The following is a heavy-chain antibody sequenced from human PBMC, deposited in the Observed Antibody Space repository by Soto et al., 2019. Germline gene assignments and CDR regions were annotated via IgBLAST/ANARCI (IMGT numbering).Heavy chain of an antibody. CDR2: VYYSGST. D-gene: IGHD6-13*01. V-gene: IGHV4-59*01. Sequence: SETLSLTCTASGGSINTYYWSWIRQPPGKGLEWIGHVYYSGSTNYNPSLKSRVAISVDTSKNQFSLKLSSVTAADTAMYYCARDNSTSWYNNWFDSWGQGTLVTVSS. J-gene: IGHJ5*01. CDR1: GGSINTYY. CDR3: ARDNSTSWYNNWFDS.